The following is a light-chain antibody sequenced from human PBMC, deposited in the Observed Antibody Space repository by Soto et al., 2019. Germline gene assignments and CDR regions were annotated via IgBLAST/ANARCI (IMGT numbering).Light chain of an antibody. Sequence: EVVMRQSPATLSVSPGELATLSCSASQVIGDTLAWYQHKPGQTPRLLIYDTSTGATGVPARFSGSRSGTEFTLTINSLQSEDFAVYYCQSYNNWPLNFGGGTKVDIK. CDR1: QVIGDT. CDR3: QSYNNWPLN. CDR2: DTS. J-gene: IGKJ4*01. V-gene: IGKV3-15*01.